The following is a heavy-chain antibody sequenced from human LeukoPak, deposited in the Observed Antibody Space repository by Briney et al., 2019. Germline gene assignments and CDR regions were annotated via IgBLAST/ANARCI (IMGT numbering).Heavy chain of an antibody. CDR1: GGSISSYY. D-gene: IGHD1-26*01. V-gene: IGHV4-59*01. J-gene: IGHJ4*02. Sequence: TSETLSLTCTVSGGSISSYYRSWIRQPPGKGLEWIGYIYYSGSTNYNPSLKSRVTISVDTSKNQFSLKLSSVTAADTAVYYCARAVRRRANSGSYYTLFDYWGQGTLVTVSS. CDR2: IYYSGST. CDR3: ARAVRRRANSGSYYTLFDY.